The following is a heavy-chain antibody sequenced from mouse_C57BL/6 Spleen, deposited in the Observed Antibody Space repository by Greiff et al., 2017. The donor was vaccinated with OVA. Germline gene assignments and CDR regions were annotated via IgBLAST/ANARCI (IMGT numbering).Heavy chain of an antibody. V-gene: IGHV1-80*01. CDR1: GYAFSSYW. D-gene: IGHD1-1*01. J-gene: IGHJ2*01. Sequence: QVHVKQSGAELVKPGASVKISCKASGYAFSSYWMNWVKQRPGKGLEWIGQIYPGDGDTNYNGKFKGKATLTADKSSSTAYMQLSSLTSEDSAVYFCARELRGSHYFDYWGQGTTLTVSS. CDR3: ARELRGSHYFDY. CDR2: IYPGDGDT.